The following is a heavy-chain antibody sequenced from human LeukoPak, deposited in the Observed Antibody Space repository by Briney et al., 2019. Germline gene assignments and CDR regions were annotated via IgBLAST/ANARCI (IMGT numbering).Heavy chain of an antibody. CDR1: GGSVSSGRHY. CDR2: LYYSGNT. Sequence: PWETLSLTCTVSGGSVSSGRHYWSWIRQPPGKGLEWIGYLYYSGNTKCNPSLKSRVTISVDTSKNQFSLKLSSVSAADTAVYYCARGIGFGEVFDWFAPWGQGTLVTVSS. CDR3: ARGIGFGEVFDWFAP. V-gene: IGHV4-61*01. J-gene: IGHJ5*02. D-gene: IGHD3-10*01.